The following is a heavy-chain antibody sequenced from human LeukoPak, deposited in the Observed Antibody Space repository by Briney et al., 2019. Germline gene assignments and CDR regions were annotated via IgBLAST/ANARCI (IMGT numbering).Heavy chain of an antibody. CDR1: GGSFSDYY. Sequence: SETLSLTCAVYGGSFSDYYWTWIRQPPGKGLEWIGEINHSGSTNYNPSLKSRVTISVDTSKNQFSLKLKSVTAADTAVYYCARAGWFGEFYGPLDYWGQGSQVTVSS. CDR3: ARAGWFGEFYGPLDY. J-gene: IGHJ4*02. CDR2: INHSGST. V-gene: IGHV4-34*01. D-gene: IGHD3-10*01.